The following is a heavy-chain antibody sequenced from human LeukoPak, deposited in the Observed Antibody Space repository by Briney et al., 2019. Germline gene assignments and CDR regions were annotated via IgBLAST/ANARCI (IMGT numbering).Heavy chain of an antibody. V-gene: IGHV3-11*01. CDR3: ARETTRRGALDI. D-gene: IGHD4-11*01. CDR2: ISSSGTTI. J-gene: IGHJ3*02. CDR1: GFTFSDNY. Sequence: GGSLRLSCAASGFTFSDNYMSWIRQAPGKGLEWVSYISSSGTTIYYADCVEGRFTISRDNGKSSLYLQMNSLRAEDTAVYYCARETTRRGALDIWGQGIMVTVSS.